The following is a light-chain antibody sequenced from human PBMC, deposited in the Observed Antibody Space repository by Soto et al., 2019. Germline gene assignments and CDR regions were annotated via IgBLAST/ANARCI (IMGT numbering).Light chain of an antibody. V-gene: IGLV2-14*03. CDR3: CSHTTSTTVL. CDR2: DVI. Sequence: QSALTQPASVSGFLGQSITISCTGTSSDVGAYKYVSWYQQHAGKVPKLIIYDVINRPSGISDRFSASKSGNTASLTISGLQAEDEADYYCCSHTTSTTVLFGGGTKVTVL. J-gene: IGLJ2*01. CDR1: SSDVGAYKY.